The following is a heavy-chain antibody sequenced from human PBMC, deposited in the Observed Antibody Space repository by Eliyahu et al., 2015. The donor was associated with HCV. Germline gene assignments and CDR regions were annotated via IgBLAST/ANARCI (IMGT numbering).Heavy chain of an antibody. CDR1: GGSFXGYY. CDR2: INHSGST. V-gene: IGHV4-34*01. J-gene: IGHJ5*02. Sequence: QVQLQQWGAGLLKPSETLSLTCAVYGGSFXGYYXSWXRXPPGKGLEWIGEINHSGSTNYNPSLKSRVTISVDTSKNQFSLKLSSVTAADTAVYYCARGPAKITIFGVATTVSFDPWGQGTLVTVSS. CDR3: ARGPAKITIFGVATTVSFDP. D-gene: IGHD3-3*01.